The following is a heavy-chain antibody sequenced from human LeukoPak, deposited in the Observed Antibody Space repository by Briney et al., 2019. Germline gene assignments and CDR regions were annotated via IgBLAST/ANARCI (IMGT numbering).Heavy chain of an antibody. Sequence: VKVSCKASGGTFSSYAISWVRQAPGQGLEWMGGIIPIFGTANYAQKFQGRVTITADKSTSTAYMELSSLRSEDTAVYYCASLTDIVVVPAAGDAFDIWGQGTMVTVSS. CDR1: GGTFSSYA. J-gene: IGHJ3*02. CDR2: IIPIFGTA. V-gene: IGHV1-69*06. D-gene: IGHD2-2*01. CDR3: ASLTDIVVVPAAGDAFDI.